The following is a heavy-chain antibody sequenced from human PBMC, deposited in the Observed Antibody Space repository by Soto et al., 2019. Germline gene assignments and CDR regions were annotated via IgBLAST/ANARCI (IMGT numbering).Heavy chain of an antibody. V-gene: IGHV1-8*01. CDR2: MNPNSGNT. Sequence: QVQLVQSGAEVKKPGASVKVSCKASGYTFTSYDINWVRQATGQGLEWMGWMNPNSGNTGYAQKFQGRVTMTRNTSISTAYMELSSLRSEDTDVYYCAGELWSVAPEAFDIWGQGTMVTVSS. CDR3: AGELWSVAPEAFDI. CDR1: GYTFTSYD. J-gene: IGHJ3*02. D-gene: IGHD3-3*01.